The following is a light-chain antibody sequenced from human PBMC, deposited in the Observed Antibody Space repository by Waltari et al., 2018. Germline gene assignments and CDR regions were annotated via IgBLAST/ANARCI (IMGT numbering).Light chain of an antibody. V-gene: IGKV3-15*01. Sequence: EMVMTQSPATLSVSPGERATLPCRASQSVSSDLAWYQQKSGQVPRLLIYAASNRATGIPARFNGGGSGTEFTLTISSLQSGDSAVYYCQQYNNWPLTFGQGTKVEIK. J-gene: IGKJ1*01. CDR2: AAS. CDR3: QQYNNWPLT. CDR1: QSVSSD.